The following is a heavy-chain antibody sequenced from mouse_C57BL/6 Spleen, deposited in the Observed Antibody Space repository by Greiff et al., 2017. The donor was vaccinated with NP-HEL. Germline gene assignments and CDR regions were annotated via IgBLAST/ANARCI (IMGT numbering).Heavy chain of an antibody. CDR2: IDPETGGT. CDR3: TRPKLRGAMDY. V-gene: IGHV1-15*01. CDR1: GYTFTDYE. D-gene: IGHD1-1*01. Sequence: QVQLQQSGAELVRPGASVTLSCKASGYTFTDYEMHWVKQTPVHGLEWIGAIDPETGGTAYNQKFKGKAILTADKSSSTAYMELRSLTSEDSAVYYCTRPKLRGAMDYWGQGTSVTVSS. J-gene: IGHJ4*01.